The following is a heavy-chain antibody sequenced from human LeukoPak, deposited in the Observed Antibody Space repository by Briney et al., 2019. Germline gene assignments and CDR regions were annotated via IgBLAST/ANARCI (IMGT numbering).Heavy chain of an antibody. J-gene: IGHJ5*02. CDR1: GFTFSSYG. D-gene: IGHD2/OR15-2a*01. Sequence: GGSLRLSCAASGFTFSSYGMHWVRQAPGKGLEWVAVIWYDGSNKYYADSVKGRFTISRDNSKNTLYLQMNSLRAEDTAVYYCAKDVRAFDPWGQGTLVTVSS. CDR2: IWYDGSNK. V-gene: IGHV3-33*06. CDR3: AKDVRAFDP.